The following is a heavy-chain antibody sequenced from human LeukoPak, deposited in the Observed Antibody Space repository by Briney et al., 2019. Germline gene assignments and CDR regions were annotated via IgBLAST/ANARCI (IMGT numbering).Heavy chain of an antibody. CDR2: ISAYNGNT. CDR3: AGVSPYCSSTSCYRGAFDI. CDR1: GYTFTSYG. V-gene: IGHV1-18*01. D-gene: IGHD2-2*02. Sequence: ASVKVSCKASGYTFTSYGISWVRQAPGQGLEWMGWISAYNGNTNYAQKLQGRVTMTTDTSTSTAYMELRSLRSDDTAVYYCAGVSPYCSSTSCYRGAFDIWGQGTMVTVSS. J-gene: IGHJ3*02.